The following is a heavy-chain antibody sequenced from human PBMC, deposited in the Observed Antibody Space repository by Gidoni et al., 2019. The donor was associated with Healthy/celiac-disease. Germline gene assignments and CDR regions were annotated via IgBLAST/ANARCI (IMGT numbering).Heavy chain of an antibody. D-gene: IGHD2-15*01. J-gene: IGHJ6*02. CDR2: ISWNSGSI. CDR1: GFTFDDSA. Sequence: EVQLVESGGGLVQPGRSLRLSCAASGFTFDDSAMHWVRQAPGKGLEWVSGISWNSGSIGYADSVKGRFTISRDNAKNSLYLQMNSLRAEDTALYYCANTLGYCSGGSCYGMDVWGQGTTVTVSS. CDR3: ANTLGYCSGGSCYGMDV. V-gene: IGHV3-9*01.